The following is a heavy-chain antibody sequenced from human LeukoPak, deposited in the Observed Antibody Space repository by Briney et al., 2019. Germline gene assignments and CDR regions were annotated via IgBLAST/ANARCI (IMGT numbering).Heavy chain of an antibody. J-gene: IGHJ3*02. Sequence: GGSLRLSCAASGFTVSSNYMSWVRQAPGKGLEWVSVIYSGGTTFYADSVKGRFTISRDNSKNTLYLQMNSLRAEDTAVYYCARDMWQVDAFDIWGQGTMVTVSS. D-gene: IGHD6-19*01. V-gene: IGHV3-53*01. CDR3: ARDMWQVDAFDI. CDR2: IYSGGTT. CDR1: GFTVSSNY.